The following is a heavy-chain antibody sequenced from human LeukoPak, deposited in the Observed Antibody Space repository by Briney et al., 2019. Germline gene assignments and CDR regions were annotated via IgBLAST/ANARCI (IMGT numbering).Heavy chain of an antibody. CDR1: GYTFTSYD. CDR2: MNPNSGNT. D-gene: IGHD2-2*01. J-gene: IGHJ4*02. Sequence: ASVKVSCKAPGYTFTSYDINWVRQATGQGLEWMGWMNPNSGNTGYAQKFQGRVTMTRNTSISTAYMELRSLRSDDTAVYYCAREGVNRHCSSTSCYGDYWGQGTLVTVSS. CDR3: AREGVNRHCSSTSCYGDY. V-gene: IGHV1-8*01.